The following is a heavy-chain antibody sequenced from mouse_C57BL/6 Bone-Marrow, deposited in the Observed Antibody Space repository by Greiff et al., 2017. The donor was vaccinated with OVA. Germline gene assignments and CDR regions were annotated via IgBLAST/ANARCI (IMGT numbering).Heavy chain of an antibody. CDR1: GYSITSGYY. CDR3: AREHFDY. J-gene: IGHJ2*01. V-gene: IGHV3-6*01. CDR2: ISYDGSN. Sequence: EVKLQESGPGLVKPSQSLSLTCSVTGYSITSGYYWNWIRQFPGNKLEWMGYISYDGSNNYNPSLKNRISITRDTSKNQCFLKLNSVTTEDTATYYCAREHFDYWGQGTTLTVSS.